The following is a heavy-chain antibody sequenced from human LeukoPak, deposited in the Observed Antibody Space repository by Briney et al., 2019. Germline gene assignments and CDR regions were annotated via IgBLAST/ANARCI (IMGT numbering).Heavy chain of an antibody. D-gene: IGHD3-22*01. CDR1: GFTFNSYA. CDR2: ISGSGGTT. Sequence: GGSLRLSSAGFGFTFNSYAMTWVRQAPGKGPKWVSGISGSGGTTYYADSVKGRFTISRDNFNNTLYLQMNSMRVEDTALYFCAKGVVDYYDSSGYYPSDLWGQGTLVTVSS. CDR3: AKGVVDYYDSSGYYPSDL. V-gene: IGHV3-23*01. J-gene: IGHJ5*02.